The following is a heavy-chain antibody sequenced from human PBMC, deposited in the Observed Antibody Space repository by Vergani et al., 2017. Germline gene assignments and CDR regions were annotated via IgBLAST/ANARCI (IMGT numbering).Heavy chain of an antibody. CDR1: GFTFSSYG. CDR3: AKVRSSGWYLDY. Sequence: VQLVESGGGVVRPGGSLRLSCAASGFTFSSYGMHWVRQAPGKGLEWVAVISYDGSNKYYADSVKGRFTISRDNSKNTLYLQMNSLRAEDTAVYYCAKVRSSGWYLDYWGQGTLVTVSS. J-gene: IGHJ4*02. V-gene: IGHV3-30*18. D-gene: IGHD6-19*01. CDR2: ISYDGSNK.